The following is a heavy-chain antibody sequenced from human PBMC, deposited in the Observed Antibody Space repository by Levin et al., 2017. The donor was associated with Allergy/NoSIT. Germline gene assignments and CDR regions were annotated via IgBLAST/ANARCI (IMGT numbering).Heavy chain of an antibody. Sequence: GGSLRLSCAASGFTFSSYWMHWVRQAPGKGLVWVSRINSDGSSTSYADSVKGRFTISRDNAKNTLYLQMNSLRAEDTAVYYCAVIPSLYGDDYYYYGMDVWGQGTTVTVSS. CDR3: AVIPSLYGDDYYYYGMDV. CDR2: INSDGSST. D-gene: IGHD4-17*01. V-gene: IGHV3-74*01. J-gene: IGHJ6*02. CDR1: GFTFSSYW.